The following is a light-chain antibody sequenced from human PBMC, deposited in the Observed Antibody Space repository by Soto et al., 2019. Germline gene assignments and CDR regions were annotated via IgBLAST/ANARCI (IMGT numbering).Light chain of an antibody. V-gene: IGLV3-21*02. CDR2: DDA. Sequence: SYELTQPPSVSVAPGQTARITCGGINIGSKSVHWYRQKPGQAPVLVVYDDAYRPSGIPERFSGSNSGNTAALTISRVEAGDEADYFCQVWDVSSVHFVFGTGNKVTVL. CDR3: QVWDVSSVHFV. J-gene: IGLJ1*01. CDR1: NIGSKS.